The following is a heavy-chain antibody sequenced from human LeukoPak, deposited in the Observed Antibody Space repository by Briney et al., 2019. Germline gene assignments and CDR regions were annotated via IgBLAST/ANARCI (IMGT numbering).Heavy chain of an antibody. CDR1: GYTFTGYY. Sequence: EASVKVSCKASGYTFTGYYMHWVRQAPGQGLEWMGWINPNSGGTNYAQKFQGRVTMTRDTSISTAYMELSRLRSDDTAVYYCARDRRRITMIVVVNPLGYWGQGTLVTVSS. CDR3: ARDRRRITMIVVVNPLGY. J-gene: IGHJ4*02. CDR2: INPNSGGT. D-gene: IGHD3-22*01. V-gene: IGHV1-2*02.